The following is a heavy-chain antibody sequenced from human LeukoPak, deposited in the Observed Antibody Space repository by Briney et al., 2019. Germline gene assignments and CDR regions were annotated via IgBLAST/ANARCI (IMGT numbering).Heavy chain of an antibody. CDR2: ISSSSSYT. CDR3: AAGTAADY. Sequence: PGGSLRLSCVVPGIPFSDFYMNWIRQAPGKGLEWISYISSSSSYTDYAESVKGRFTISRDNAKSALYLEMNDLRVEDTAVYYCAAGTAADYWGQGTLVIVSS. V-gene: IGHV3-11*03. J-gene: IGHJ4*02. D-gene: IGHD6-13*01. CDR1: GIPFSDFY.